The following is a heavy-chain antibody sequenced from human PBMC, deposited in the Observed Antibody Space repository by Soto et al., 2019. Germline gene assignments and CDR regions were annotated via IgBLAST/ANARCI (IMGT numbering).Heavy chain of an antibody. CDR3: AKGPPRRTSGYVFDY. CDR2: VSASGLNT. D-gene: IGHD5-18*01. V-gene: IGHV3-23*01. Sequence: EVQLLESGGKLVQPGGSLTLSCAASGFTFSTYAMAWVRQAPGKGLEWVSGVSASGLNTDYADPVKGRFYISRDNSKNPVSLHMNSLRAEDTALYYCAKGPPRRTSGYVFDYWGQGTPVTVSS. CDR1: GFTFSTYA. J-gene: IGHJ4*02.